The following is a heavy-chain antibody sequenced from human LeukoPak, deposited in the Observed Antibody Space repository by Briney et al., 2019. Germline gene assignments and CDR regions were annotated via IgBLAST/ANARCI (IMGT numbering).Heavy chain of an antibody. D-gene: IGHD3-10*01. Sequence: ASVKVSCKASGYTFTIYYMHWVRQAPRQGLEWMGIIIPSGGSTTYAQKFQGRVTMTRDMSTSTVYMALSSLRSEDTAVYYCARDLTPGSYFDYWGQGTLVTVSS. CDR1: GYTFTIYY. J-gene: IGHJ4*02. CDR3: ARDLTPGSYFDY. CDR2: IIPSGGST. V-gene: IGHV1-46*01.